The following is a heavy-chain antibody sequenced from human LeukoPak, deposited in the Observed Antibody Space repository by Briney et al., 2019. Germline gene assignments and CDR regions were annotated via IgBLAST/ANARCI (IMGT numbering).Heavy chain of an antibody. V-gene: IGHV3-30*03. CDR1: GVTFRNYG. Sequence: GGSLRLSCSVSGVTFRNYGMHWVRQAPGKGLEWVALISSDGIDKLYGASVKGRFTISRDDSKSTLYLQMNSLTAEDTAVYYCTTKVMRGNLGDDYYDWGQGTLVTVSS. CDR3: TTKVMRGNLGDDYYD. CDR2: ISSDGIDK. J-gene: IGHJ4*02. D-gene: IGHD5-12*01.